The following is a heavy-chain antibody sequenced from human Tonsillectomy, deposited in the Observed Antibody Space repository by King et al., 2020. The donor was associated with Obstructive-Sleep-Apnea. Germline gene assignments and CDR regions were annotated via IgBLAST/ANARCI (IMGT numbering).Heavy chain of an antibody. CDR1: GFTFSSYS. CDR2: ISSSSSTI. J-gene: IGHJ5*02. Sequence: VQLVESGGGLVQPGGSLRLSCAASGFTFSSYSMNWVRQAPGKGLEWFSYISSSSSTIYYADSVKGRFTISRDNAKNSLYLQMNSLRAEDTAVYYCASAPLEWAAAHWFDPWGQGTLVTVSS. CDR3: ASAPLEWAAAHWFDP. V-gene: IGHV3-48*01. D-gene: IGHD6-13*01.